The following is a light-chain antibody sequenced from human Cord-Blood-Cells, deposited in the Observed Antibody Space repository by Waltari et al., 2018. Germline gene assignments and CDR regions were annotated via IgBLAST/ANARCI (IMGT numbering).Light chain of an antibody. CDR1: QSVSSN. Sequence: EILMTQSPATLSVSPAERATISCRASQSVSSNVAWYQQKPGQALSLLIYGASTRATGIPARFSGSGSGTEFTLTISRLQSEDFAVYYCQQYNNWPPVFGQGTRMESK. V-gene: IGKV3-15*01. J-gene: IGKJ5*01. CDR3: QQYNNWPPV. CDR2: GAS.